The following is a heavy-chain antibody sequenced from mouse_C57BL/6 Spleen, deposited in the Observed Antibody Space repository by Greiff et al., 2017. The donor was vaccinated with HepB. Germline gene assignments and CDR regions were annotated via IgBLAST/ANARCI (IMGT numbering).Heavy chain of an antibody. CDR2: IHPNSGST. J-gene: IGHJ2*01. CDR3: ARGAVVEDYFDY. D-gene: IGHD1-1*01. CDR1: GYTFTSYW. V-gene: IGHV1-64*01. Sequence: QVQLQQPGAELVKPGASVKLSCKASGYTFTSYWMHWVKQRPGQGLEWIGMIHPNSGSTNYNEKFKSKATLTVDKSSSPAYMQLSSLTSEDSAVYYCARGAVVEDYFDYWGQGTTLTVSS.